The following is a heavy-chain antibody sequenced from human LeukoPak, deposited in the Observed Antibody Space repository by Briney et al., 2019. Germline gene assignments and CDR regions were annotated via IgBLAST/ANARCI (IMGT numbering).Heavy chain of an antibody. D-gene: IGHD2-21*02. Sequence: SETLSLTCAVYGGSFSGYYWSWIRQPPGKGLEWIGEINHSGSTNYNPSLKSRATISVDTSKNQFSLKLSSVTAADTAVYYCARRSVVVTASVWFDPWGQGTLVTVSS. CDR1: GGSFSGYY. V-gene: IGHV4-34*01. CDR3: ARRSVVVTASVWFDP. CDR2: INHSGST. J-gene: IGHJ5*02.